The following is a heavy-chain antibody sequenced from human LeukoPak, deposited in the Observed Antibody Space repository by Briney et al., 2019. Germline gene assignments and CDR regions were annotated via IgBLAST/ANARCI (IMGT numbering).Heavy chain of an antibody. CDR1: GFTFSSYE. V-gene: IGHV3-48*03. CDR3: ARLGYGPYGMDV. D-gene: IGHD3-10*01. Sequence: PGGSLRLSCAASGFTFSSYEMNWVRQAPGKGLEWVSYIGSSGSAMYYADSVRGRFTISRDNAKNSLYPQMNSLRAEDTAVYYCARLGYGPYGMDVWGQGTTVTVSS. CDR2: IGSSGSAM. J-gene: IGHJ6*02.